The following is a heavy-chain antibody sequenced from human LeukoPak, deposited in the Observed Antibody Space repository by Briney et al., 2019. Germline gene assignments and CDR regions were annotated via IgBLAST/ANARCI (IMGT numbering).Heavy chain of an antibody. CDR2: IYYSGST. V-gene: IGHV4-59*01. CDR1: GGSISSYY. D-gene: IGHD3-10*01. CDR3: ARGYYYGSGSYYGDAFDI. Sequence: SETLSLTCTVSGGSISSYYWSWIRQPPGKGLEWIGYIYYSGSTNYNPSLKSRVTISVDTSKNQISLKLSSVTAADTAVYYCARGYYYGSGSYYGDAFDIWGQGTMVTVSS. J-gene: IGHJ3*02.